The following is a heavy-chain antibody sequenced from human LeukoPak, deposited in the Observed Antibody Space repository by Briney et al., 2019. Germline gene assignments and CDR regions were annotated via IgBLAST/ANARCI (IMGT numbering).Heavy chain of an antibody. CDR3: ARDEGVGERGAY. J-gene: IGHJ4*02. D-gene: IGHD3-16*01. V-gene: IGHV1-18*01. CDR2: ISAYNGDT. CDR1: GFTFTSYG. Sequence: ASVKVSCKASGFTFTSYGIGWVRQAPGQGLEWMGWISAYNGDTNYAQKLQDRVTMTTDTSTSTAYMELRSLRSDDTAMYYCARDEGVGERGAYWGQGTLVTVSS.